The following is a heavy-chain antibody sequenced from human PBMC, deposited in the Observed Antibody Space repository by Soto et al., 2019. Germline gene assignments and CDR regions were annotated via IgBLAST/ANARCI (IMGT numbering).Heavy chain of an antibody. CDR2: ISTGSSVI. Sequence: GGSLILSCAASGFTFSSYSMNWVRQAPGKGLEWVSYISTGSSVIYYADSVKGRFTISRDNAKNSLYLQMNSLRDEDTAVYYCARASPLDYWGQGTLVTVSS. V-gene: IGHV3-48*02. J-gene: IGHJ4*02. CDR3: ARASPLDY. CDR1: GFTFSSYS.